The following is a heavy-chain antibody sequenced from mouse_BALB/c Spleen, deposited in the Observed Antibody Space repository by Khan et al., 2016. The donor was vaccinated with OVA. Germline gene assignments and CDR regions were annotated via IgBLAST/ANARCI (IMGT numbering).Heavy chain of an antibody. D-gene: IGHD2-3*01. CDR1: DYTFTDYP. CDR2: VSTSYGST. Sequence: QVQLQQSGPELVRPGVSVKISCKGSDYTFTDYPLHWVQQNPAKSLEWIGAVSTSYGSTNYNQMFKGKAIMTVDKSSSTAYLDLTRLTSEDSAIYYCARDDGYSLFAYWGQGTLVTVSA. CDR3: ARDDGYSLFAY. J-gene: IGHJ3*01. V-gene: IGHV1S137*01.